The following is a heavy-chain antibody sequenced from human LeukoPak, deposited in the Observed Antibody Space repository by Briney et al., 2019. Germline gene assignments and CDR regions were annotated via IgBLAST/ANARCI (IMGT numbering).Heavy chain of an antibody. CDR2: IYSGGST. CDR1: GFTVSSNY. CDR3: AKGTLYSSGWYEG. J-gene: IGHJ4*02. V-gene: IGHV3-53*01. Sequence: PGGSLRLSCAASGFTVSSNYMSWVRQAPGKGLEWVSVIYSGGSTYYADSVKGRFTISRDNSKNTLYLQMNSLRAEDTAVYYCAKGTLYSSGWYEGWGQGTLVTVSS. D-gene: IGHD6-19*01.